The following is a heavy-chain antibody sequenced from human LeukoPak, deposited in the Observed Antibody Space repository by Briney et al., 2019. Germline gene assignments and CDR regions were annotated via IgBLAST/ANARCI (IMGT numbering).Heavy chain of an antibody. CDR1: GGSISSGGYY. D-gene: IGHD6-25*01. CDR2: IYYSGST. J-gene: IGHJ3*02. CDR3: ARHSLPFQRQGGANAFDI. V-gene: IGHV4-30-2*03. Sequence: SQTLSLTCTVSGGSISSGGYYWSWIRQPPGKGLEWIGYIYYSGSTYYNPSLKSRVTISVDTSKNQFSLKLSSVTAADTAVYYCARHSLPFQRQGGANAFDIWGQGTMVTVSS.